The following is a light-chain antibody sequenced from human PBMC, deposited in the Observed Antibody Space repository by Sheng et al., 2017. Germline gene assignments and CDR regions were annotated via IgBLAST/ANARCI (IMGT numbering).Light chain of an antibody. CDR3: QQYGSSPGT. CDR1: QSVSSH. V-gene: IGKV3-20*01. Sequence: EIVLTQSPATLSLSPGERATLSCRASQSVSSHLAWYQQKPGQAPRLLIYDASNTATGIPARFSGSGSGTDFTLTISRLEPEDFAVYYCQQYGSSPGTFGQGTKVEIK. CDR2: DAS. J-gene: IGKJ1*01.